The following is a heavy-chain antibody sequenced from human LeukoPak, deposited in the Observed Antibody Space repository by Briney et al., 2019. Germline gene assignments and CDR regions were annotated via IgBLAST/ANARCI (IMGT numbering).Heavy chain of an antibody. Sequence: PSETLSLTCAVYGGSFSGYYWSWIRQPPGKGLEWIGDINHRGSTNYNPSLKSRVTISVDTSKNQLSLKLSSVTAADTAVYYCARTLGHCSGGSCPPGYWGQGSLVTVSS. CDR2: INHRGST. D-gene: IGHD2-15*01. V-gene: IGHV4-34*01. J-gene: IGHJ4*02. CDR1: GGSFSGYY. CDR3: ARTLGHCSGGSCPPGY.